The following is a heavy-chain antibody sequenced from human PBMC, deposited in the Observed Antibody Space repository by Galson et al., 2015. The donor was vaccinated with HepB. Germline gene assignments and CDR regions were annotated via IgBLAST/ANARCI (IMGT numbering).Heavy chain of an antibody. D-gene: IGHD3-16*02. CDR3: ARGGGVIIPLDAFDI. V-gene: IGHV3-48*02. CDR1: GFTFSSYS. Sequence: SLRLSCAASGFTFSSYSMNWVRRAPGKGLEWVSYISTSSSTIYYADSVKGRFTISRDNAKDSLYLQMNSLRDEDTAVYYCARGGGVIIPLDAFDIWGQGTMVTVSS. CDR2: ISTSSSTI. J-gene: IGHJ3*02.